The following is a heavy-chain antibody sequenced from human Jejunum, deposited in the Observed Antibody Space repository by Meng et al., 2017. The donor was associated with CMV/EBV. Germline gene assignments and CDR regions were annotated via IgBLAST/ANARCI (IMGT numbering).Heavy chain of an antibody. CDR2: ISWNSDRI. Sequence: VASGFDLDAYAMHWVRQVPGKGLEWVSSISWNSDRIDYADPVKGRFTISRDNAKNSLYVQMNSLKREDTALYYCAKDIGAYAGFETWGQGTMVTVSS. CDR1: GFDLDAYA. D-gene: IGHD4-23*01. CDR3: AKDIGAYAGFET. J-gene: IGHJ3*02. V-gene: IGHV3-9*01.